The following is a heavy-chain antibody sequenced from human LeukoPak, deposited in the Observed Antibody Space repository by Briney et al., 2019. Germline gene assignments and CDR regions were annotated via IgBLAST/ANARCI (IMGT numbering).Heavy chain of an antibody. J-gene: IGHJ4*02. CDR1: RGTFSSYT. CDR3: ARDCPNYDSSGYYFDY. CDR2: IIPILGIA. Sequence: SVKVSCNASRGTFSSYTISWVRQAPGQGLEWMGRIIPILGIANYAQKFQGRVTITADKSASTAYMELSSLRSEDTAVYYCARDCPNYDSSGYYFDYWGQGTLVTVSS. D-gene: IGHD3-22*01. V-gene: IGHV1-69*04.